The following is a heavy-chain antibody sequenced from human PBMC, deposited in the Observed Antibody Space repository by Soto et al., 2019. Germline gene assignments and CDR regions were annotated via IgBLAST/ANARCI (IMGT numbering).Heavy chain of an antibody. D-gene: IGHD2-15*01. CDR2: ISWNGGSI. CDR3: AKALGGVVTAVDY. V-gene: IGHV3-9*01. CDR1: GFTFDDYA. Sequence: EVQLVESGGGLVQPGRSLRLSCAASGFTFDDYAMHWVRQAPGKGLEWVSGISWNGGSIGYADSVKGRFTISRDNAKNSLYLQMNSLRAEDTALYSCAKALGGVVTAVDYWGQGTRVTVSS. J-gene: IGHJ4*02.